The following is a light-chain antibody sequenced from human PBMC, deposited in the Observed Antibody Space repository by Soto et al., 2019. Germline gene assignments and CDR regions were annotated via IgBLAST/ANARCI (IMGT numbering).Light chain of an antibody. CDR2: TTS. CDR1: QTVTTHY. CDR3: QQYGSSPLT. J-gene: IGKJ4*01. V-gene: IGKV3-20*01. Sequence: EIVLTQSPGALSLSPGERATLSCRASQTVTTHYLAWYQQKPGQAPRLLIYTTSNRATGVPDRFSGSGSGTDFTLTFNSLAPEDSAVYYCQQYGSSPLTFGGGTKVEIK.